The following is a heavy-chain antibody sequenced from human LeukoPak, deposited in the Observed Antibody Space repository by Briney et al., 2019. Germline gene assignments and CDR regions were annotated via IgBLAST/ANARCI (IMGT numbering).Heavy chain of an antibody. CDR2: ISSSGSA. D-gene: IGHD1-26*01. CDR1: GDSISGHS. CDR3: ARQSGSYDY. V-gene: IGHV4-4*09. J-gene: IGHJ4*02. Sequence: SETLSLTCAVSGDSISGHSWTWIRQPPGKGLEWIGYISSSGSANYNSSLKSRVTISVDTFKNQFSLKLISVTAADTAVYYCARQSGSYDYWGQGTLVTVSS.